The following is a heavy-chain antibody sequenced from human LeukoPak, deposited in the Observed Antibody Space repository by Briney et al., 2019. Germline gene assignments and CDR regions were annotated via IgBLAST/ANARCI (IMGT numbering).Heavy chain of an antibody. J-gene: IGHJ4*02. CDR1: GFTFSSYG. CDR3: AKLSNYGDYPYYFDY. Sequence: GGSLRLSCAASGFTFSSYGMHWVRQAPGKGLEWVAFIRYDGSNKYYADSVKGRFTISRDNSKNTLYLQMNSLGAEDTAVYYCAKLSNYGDYPYYFDYWGQGTLVTVSS. CDR2: IRYDGSNK. D-gene: IGHD4-17*01. V-gene: IGHV3-30*02.